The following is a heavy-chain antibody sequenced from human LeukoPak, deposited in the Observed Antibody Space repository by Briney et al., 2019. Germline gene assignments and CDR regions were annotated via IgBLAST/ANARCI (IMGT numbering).Heavy chain of an antibody. J-gene: IGHJ4*02. CDR3: ARAEALLPYLY. V-gene: IGHV3-48*02. Sequence: PGGSLRLSCAASGFTFSTYGINWVRQAPGKGLEWVSYISSGSDSIHYADSLKGRFTVSRGNAKNSLFLQMNSLRDEDTAVYYCARAEALLPYLYWGQGTLVTVSS. D-gene: IGHD2-15*01. CDR2: ISSGSDSI. CDR1: GFTFSTYG.